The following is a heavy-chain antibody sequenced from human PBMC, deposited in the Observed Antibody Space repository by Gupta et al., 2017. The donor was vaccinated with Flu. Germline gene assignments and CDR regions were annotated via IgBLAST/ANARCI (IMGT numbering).Heavy chain of an antibody. CDR2: INPSGGST. D-gene: IGHD6-13*01. Sequence: QVQLVQSGAEVKKPGASVKVSCKASGYTFTSYYMHWVRQAPGQGLEWMGIINPSGGSTSYAQKFQGRVTMTRDTSTSTVYMELSSLRSEDTAVYYCARVLIAAAGTIPWGGYYYGMDVWGQGTTVTVSS. CDR1: GYTFTSYY. V-gene: IGHV1-46*01. CDR3: ARVLIAAAGTIPWGGYYYGMDV. J-gene: IGHJ6*02.